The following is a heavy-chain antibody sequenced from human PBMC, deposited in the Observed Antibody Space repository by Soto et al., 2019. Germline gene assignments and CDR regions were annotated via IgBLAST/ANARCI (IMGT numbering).Heavy chain of an antibody. J-gene: IGHJ5*02. D-gene: IGHD3-3*01. CDR3: AREKARYYDFWSGYLNWFDP. Sequence: SETLSLTCTVSGGSISSYYWSWIRQPAGKGLEWIGRIYTSGSTNYNPSLKSRVTMSVDTSKNQFSLKLSSVTAADTAVYYCAREKARYYDFWSGYLNWFDPWGQGTLVTVSP. CDR2: IYTSGST. CDR1: GGSISSYY. V-gene: IGHV4-4*07.